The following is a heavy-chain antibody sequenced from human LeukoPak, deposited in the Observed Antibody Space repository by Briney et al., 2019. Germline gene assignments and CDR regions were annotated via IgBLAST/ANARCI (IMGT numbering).Heavy chain of an antibody. CDR3: ARSEGSGSTVLHY. J-gene: IGHJ4*02. Sequence: SETLSLTCAVYGGSFSGYYWTLIRQPPGKGLEWIGEINHSGTTNYNPSLKSRVTISVDTSKNQFSLELSSVTAADTAVYYCARSEGSGSTVLHYWGQGTLVTVSS. D-gene: IGHD3-10*01. V-gene: IGHV4-34*01. CDR1: GGSFSGYY. CDR2: INHSGTT.